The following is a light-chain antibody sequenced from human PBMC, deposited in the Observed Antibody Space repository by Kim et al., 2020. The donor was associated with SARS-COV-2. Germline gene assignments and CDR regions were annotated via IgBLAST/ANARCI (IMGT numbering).Light chain of an antibody. CDR2: DVS. Sequence: QSALTQPASVSGSPGQSITISCTGTSSDVGGYNYVSWYQQHPGKAPKLMIYDVSKRPSGVSNRFSGSKSGNTASLTISGLQAEDEADYYCSSYTSSSTWVIGGGTQPNVL. V-gene: IGLV2-14*01. CDR3: SSYTSSSTWV. J-gene: IGLJ3*02. CDR1: SSDVGGYNY.